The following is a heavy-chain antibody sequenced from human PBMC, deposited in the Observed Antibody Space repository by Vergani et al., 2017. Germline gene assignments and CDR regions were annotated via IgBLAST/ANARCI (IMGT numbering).Heavy chain of an antibody. Sequence: EVDLVESGGGLAQPGGSLRLSCEASGITFWKFGMHWVRQGPGKGLEWVSGISWNSGAVDYADSVRGRFTISRDNAKNSLFLEMNSLRFEDTAVYYCARDMDSSGWYSDYWGQGTLVTVSS. V-gene: IGHV3-9*01. CDR2: ISWNSGAV. CDR3: ARDMDSSGWYSDY. J-gene: IGHJ4*02. D-gene: IGHD6-19*01. CDR1: GITFWKFG.